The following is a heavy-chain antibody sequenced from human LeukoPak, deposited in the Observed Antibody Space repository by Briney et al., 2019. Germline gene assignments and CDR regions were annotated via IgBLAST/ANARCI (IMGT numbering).Heavy chain of an antibody. CDR3: ARGPNWTGMDV. D-gene: IGHD1-20*01. Sequence: NSSETLSLTCAVYGGSFSGYYWSWTRRPPGKGLEWIGEINHSGSTNYNPSLKSRVTVSVDTSKNQFSLKLSSVAAADTAVYYCARGPNWTGMDVWGQGTTATVSS. CDR2: INHSGST. CDR1: GGSFSGYY. V-gene: IGHV4-34*01. J-gene: IGHJ6*02.